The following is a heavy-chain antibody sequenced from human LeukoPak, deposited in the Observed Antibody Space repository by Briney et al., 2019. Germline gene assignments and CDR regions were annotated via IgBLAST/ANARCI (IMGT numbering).Heavy chain of an antibody. CDR1: GLTLSGPA. V-gene: IGHV3-73*01. D-gene: IGHD1-26*01. Sequence: GGSPRLSCAAPGLTLSGPAMYWGRPASGKGLEGVGHIRSRANSYATLYGASVKGRFTISRDDSKNTAYLQMNSLKTEDTAVYYCTRLSAGAPLLGDNWGQGTLVIVSS. CDR2: IRSRANSYAT. CDR3: TRLSAGAPLLGDN. J-gene: IGHJ4*02.